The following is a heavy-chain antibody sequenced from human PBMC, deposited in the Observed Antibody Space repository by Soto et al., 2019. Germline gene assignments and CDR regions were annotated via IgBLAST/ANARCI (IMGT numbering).Heavy chain of an antibody. CDR2: IFWNDDK. CDR3: AHSLRYERGVDV. Sequence: QITLKESGPTLVKPTQTLTLTCTFSGFSLSTSGVGVGWIRQPPGKALEWLALIFWNDDKRYSPTLNSRLTITKDTSRNQVVLTMTNMDPVHSVTYYCAHSLRYERGVDVWGQGTTVPVSS. CDR1: GFSLSTSGVG. J-gene: IGHJ6*02. D-gene: IGHD1-1*01. V-gene: IGHV2-5*01.